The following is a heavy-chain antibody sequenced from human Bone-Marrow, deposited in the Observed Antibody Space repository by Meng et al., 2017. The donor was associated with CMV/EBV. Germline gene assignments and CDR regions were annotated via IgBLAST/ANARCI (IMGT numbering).Heavy chain of an antibody. CDR2: IKSKTDGGTT. V-gene: IGHV3-15*01. CDR1: GFTFSNAW. CDR3: TRGGVPAAIFDY. J-gene: IGHJ4*02. Sequence: GESLKISCAASGFTFSNAWMSWVRQAPGKGLEWVGRIKSKTDGGTTDYAAPVKGRFTISRDDSKNTLYLQMNSLKTEDTAVYYCTRGGVPAAIFDYWGQGTLVTVSS. D-gene: IGHD2-2*01.